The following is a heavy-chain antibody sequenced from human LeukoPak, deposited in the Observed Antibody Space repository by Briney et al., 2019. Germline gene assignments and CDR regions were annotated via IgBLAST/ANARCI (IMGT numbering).Heavy chain of an antibody. V-gene: IGHV3-30-3*01. CDR1: GFTFSSYA. CDR2: ISYDGSNK. Sequence: GRSLRLSCAASGFTFSSYAMHWVRQVPGKGLGWVAVISYDGSNKYYADSVKGRFTISRDNSKNTLYLQMNSLRAEDTAVYYCARDSRSIAARHNWFDPWGQGTLVTVSS. D-gene: IGHD6-6*01. CDR3: ARDSRSIAARHNWFDP. J-gene: IGHJ5*02.